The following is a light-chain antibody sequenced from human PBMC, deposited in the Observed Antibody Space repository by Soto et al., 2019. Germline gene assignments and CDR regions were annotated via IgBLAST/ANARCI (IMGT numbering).Light chain of an antibody. J-gene: IGKJ3*01. V-gene: IGKV1-5*01. CDR3: QQYNTYSLSA. Sequence: DIQMTQSPSTLSASVGDRDTITCRASQSISDRLAWYQQKPGKAPNLLIYDASSLKSGVPSRFSGSGSGMEFTLIITSLQPDDFATYYCQQYNTYSLSAFGPGTKVDIK. CDR1: QSISDR. CDR2: DAS.